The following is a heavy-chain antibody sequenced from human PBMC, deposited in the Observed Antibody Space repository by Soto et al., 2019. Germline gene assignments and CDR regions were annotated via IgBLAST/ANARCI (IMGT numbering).Heavy chain of an antibody. CDR2: IYYSGST. J-gene: IGHJ6*02. Sequence: QVQLQESGPGLVKPSQTLSLTCTVSGGSISSGGYYWSWIRQHPGKGLEWIGNIYYSGSTYYNPSLKSRVTISVDTSKNQFSLKLSSVTAADTALYYCARDRGGLSHHYYYGMDVWGQGTTVTVSS. CDR3: ARDRGGLSHHYYYGMDV. V-gene: IGHV4-31*03. D-gene: IGHD2-15*01. CDR1: GGSISSGGYY.